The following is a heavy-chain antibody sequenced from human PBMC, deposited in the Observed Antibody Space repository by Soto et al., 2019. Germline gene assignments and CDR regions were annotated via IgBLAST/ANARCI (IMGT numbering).Heavy chain of an antibody. J-gene: IGHJ4*02. CDR1: GFSVSSNY. CDR3: ARDRNDVLDY. D-gene: IGHD6-6*01. CDR2: IYTGGST. Sequence: EVQLVESGGGLIQPGGSLRLSCAASGFSVSSNYMSWVRQAPGKGLEWVSVIYTGGSTYYAGSVKGRFTISRDNSENTLYLQMTSLRAEDTAVYYCARDRNDVLDYWGQGTLVTLSS. V-gene: IGHV3-53*01.